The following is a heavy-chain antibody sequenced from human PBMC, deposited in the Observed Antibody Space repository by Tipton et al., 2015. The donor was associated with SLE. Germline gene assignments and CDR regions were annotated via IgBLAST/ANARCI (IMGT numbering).Heavy chain of an antibody. CDR3: ARVVKGSSWYWFDP. Sequence: TLSLTCTVSGGSISSGSYYWRWIRQPPGKGLEWIGYIYYSGSTNYDPSLKSRVTISVDTSKKQFSPKLSSVTAADTAVYYCARVVKGSSWYWFDPWGQGILVTVSS. CDR2: IYYSGST. D-gene: IGHD6-13*01. V-gene: IGHV4-61*01. J-gene: IGHJ5*02. CDR1: GGSISSGSYY.